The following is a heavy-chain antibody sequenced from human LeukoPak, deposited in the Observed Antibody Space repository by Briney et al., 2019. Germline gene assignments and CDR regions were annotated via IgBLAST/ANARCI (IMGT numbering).Heavy chain of an antibody. CDR2: ISSSGSDI. J-gene: IGHJ3*02. Sequence: PGGSLRLSCTASGFIFSDYYMGWIRQAPGKGLEWISYISSSGSDIYYAASMKGRFTISRDNARISLYLQMNSLRAEDTAAYYCARGFYGGNPLDALDIWGQGTMVTVSS. CDR3: ARGFYGGNPLDALDI. V-gene: IGHV3-11*01. CDR1: GFIFSDYY. D-gene: IGHD4-23*01.